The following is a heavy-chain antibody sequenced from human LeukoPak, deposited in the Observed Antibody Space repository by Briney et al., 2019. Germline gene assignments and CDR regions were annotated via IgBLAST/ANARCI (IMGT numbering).Heavy chain of an antibody. Sequence: ASVKVSCKASGYTFTSYGISWVRQAPGQGLEWMGWISAYNGNTNYAQKLQGRVTMTTDTSTSTAYMELRSLRSDDTAVYYCARRMIVVVTTDPRNTAFDIWGQGTMVTVSS. CDR2: ISAYNGNT. J-gene: IGHJ3*02. CDR3: ARRMIVVVTTDPRNTAFDI. CDR1: GYTFTSYG. D-gene: IGHD3-22*01. V-gene: IGHV1-18*01.